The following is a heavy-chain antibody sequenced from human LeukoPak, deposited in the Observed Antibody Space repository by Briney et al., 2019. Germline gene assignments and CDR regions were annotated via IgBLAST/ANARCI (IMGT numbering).Heavy chain of an antibody. CDR2: INHSGST. V-gene: IGHV4-34*01. CDR3: ARGTPVVVAATRPHWFDP. CDR1: GGSFSGYY. Sequence: PLETLSLTCAVYGGSFSGYYWSWIRQPPGKGLEWIGEINHSGSTNYNPSLKSRVTISVDTSKNQFSLKLSSVTAADTAVYYCARGTPVVVAATRPHWFDPWGQGTLVTVSS. D-gene: IGHD2-15*01. J-gene: IGHJ5*02.